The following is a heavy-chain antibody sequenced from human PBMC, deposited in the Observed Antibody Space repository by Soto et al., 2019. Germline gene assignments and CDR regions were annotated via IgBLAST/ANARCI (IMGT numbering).Heavy chain of an antibody. J-gene: IGHJ6*02. D-gene: IGHD2-15*01. CDR1: GYTFTSYA. Sequence: ASVKVSCKASGYTFTSYAMHWVRQAPGQRLEWMGWINAGNGNTKYSQKFQGRVTITRDTSASTAYMELSSLRSEDTAVYYCARFEYCSGGSCFGGYYGMDVWGQGTTVTVSS. CDR2: INAGNGNT. V-gene: IGHV1-3*01. CDR3: ARFEYCSGGSCFGGYYGMDV.